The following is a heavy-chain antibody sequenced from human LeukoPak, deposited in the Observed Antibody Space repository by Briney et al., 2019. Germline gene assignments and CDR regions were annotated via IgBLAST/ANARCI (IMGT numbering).Heavy chain of an antibody. D-gene: IGHD3-22*01. CDR2: RWYDGSNK. CDR1: GFTLSSYG. Sequence: GGSLRLSCAASGFTLSSYGMHWVRQAPGKGLEWVAVRWYDGSNKYYADSVKGRFTISRDNSKNTLYLQMNSLRAEDTAVYYCARGFYDSSGYYYFDYWGQGTLVTVSS. CDR3: ARGFYDSSGYYYFDY. V-gene: IGHV3-33*01. J-gene: IGHJ4*02.